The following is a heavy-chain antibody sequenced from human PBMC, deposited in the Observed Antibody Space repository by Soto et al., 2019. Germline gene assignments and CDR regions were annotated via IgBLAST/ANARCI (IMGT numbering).Heavy chain of an antibody. CDR1: GYTFTRYG. J-gene: IGHJ6*03. CDR3: ARGTRGLPRYYYYYMDV. D-gene: IGHD2-15*01. CDR2: ISAYNGNT. Sequence: QVQLVQSGAEVKKPGASVKVSCKASGYTFTRYGISWVRQAPGQGLEWMGWISAYNGNTNYAQKLQGRVTMTTDTSTSTAYMELRSLRSDDTAVYYCARGTRGLPRYYYYYMDVWGKGTTVTVSS. V-gene: IGHV1-18*01.